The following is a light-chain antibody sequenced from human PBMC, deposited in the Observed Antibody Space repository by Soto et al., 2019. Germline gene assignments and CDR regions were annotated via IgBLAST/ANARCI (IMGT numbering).Light chain of an antibody. V-gene: IGLV2-14*03. J-gene: IGLJ1*01. CDR1: SSDIGGYNY. Sequence: QSALTQPASLSGSPGQSITISCTGTSSDIGGYNYVSWYQQHPGKAPKLMIYDVSNRPSGVSNRFSGSKSGNTASLTISGLQAEDEADDYCNSYRASISTHYVFGTGTKVTVL. CDR3: NSYRASISTHYV. CDR2: DVS.